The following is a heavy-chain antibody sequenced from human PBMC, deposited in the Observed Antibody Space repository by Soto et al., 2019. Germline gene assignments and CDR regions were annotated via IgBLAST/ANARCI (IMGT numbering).Heavy chain of an antibody. CDR3: AKKGFAGYYYDSSGYSYYFDY. D-gene: IGHD3-22*01. CDR1: GFTFSSYA. J-gene: IGHJ4*02. Sequence: GGSLRLSCAASGFTFSSYAMSWVRQAPGKGLEWVSAISGSGGSTYYADSVKGRFTISRDNSKNTLYLQMNSLRAEDTAVYYCAKKGFAGYYYDSSGYSYYFDYWGQGTLVTVSS. V-gene: IGHV3-23*01. CDR2: ISGSGGST.